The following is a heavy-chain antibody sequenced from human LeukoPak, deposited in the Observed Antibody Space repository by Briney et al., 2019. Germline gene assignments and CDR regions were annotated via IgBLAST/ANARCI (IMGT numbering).Heavy chain of an antibody. CDR1: GFTFSGYV. D-gene: IGHD1/OR15-1a*01. J-gene: IGHJ1*01. CDR3: AKSQIAPGTLSLQH. V-gene: IGHV3-21*04. Sequence: GGSLRLSCAASGFTFSGYVMTWVRQAPGKGLECVSSITFSSSHIYYADSVKGRFTISRDNSKNSLYLQMSSLRAEDTASYYCAKSQIAPGTLSLQHWGQGTLVTVSS. CDR2: ITFSSSHI.